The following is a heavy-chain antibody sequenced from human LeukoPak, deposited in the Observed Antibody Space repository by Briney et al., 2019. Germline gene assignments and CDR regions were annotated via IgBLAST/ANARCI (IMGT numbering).Heavy chain of an antibody. Sequence: PSETLSLTCTVSGGSISSGDYYWSWIRQPPGKGLEWIGYIYYSGSTYYNPSLKSRVTISVDTSKNQFSLKLSSVTAADTAVYYCARVDWREMATISTDAFDIWGQGTMVTVSS. CDR3: ARVDWREMATISTDAFDI. D-gene: IGHD5-24*01. V-gene: IGHV4-30-4*08. CDR2: IYYSGST. CDR1: GGSISSGDYY. J-gene: IGHJ3*02.